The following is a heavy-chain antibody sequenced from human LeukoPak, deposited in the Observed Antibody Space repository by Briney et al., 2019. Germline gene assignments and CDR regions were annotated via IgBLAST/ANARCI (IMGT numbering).Heavy chain of an antibody. J-gene: IGHJ5*02. CDR3: ARDVYDILTGGRGNWFDP. V-gene: IGHV1-69*04. CDR1: GGTFSSYA. CDR2: IIPILGIA. Sequence: ASVKVSCKASGGTFSSYAISWVRQAPGQGLEWMGRIIPILGIANYAQKFQGRVTITADKSTSTAYMELSSLRSEDTAVYYCARDVYDILTGGRGNWFDPWGQGTLVTVSS. D-gene: IGHD3-9*01.